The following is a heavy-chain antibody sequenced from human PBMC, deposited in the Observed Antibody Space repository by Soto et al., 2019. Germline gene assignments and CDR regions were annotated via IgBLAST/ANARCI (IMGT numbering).Heavy chain of an antibody. Sequence: SETLSLTCSVSGGSINNYYWSWIRQPPGKGLEWIGYIYYSGSTNYNPSLKSRVTISLDTSENHFSLKLSSVTAADTAVYYCARGSSIAGLYYGMDVWAQRTTVTVSS. V-gene: IGHV4-59*01. D-gene: IGHD6-6*01. J-gene: IGHJ6*02. CDR2: IYYSGST. CDR1: GGSINNYY. CDR3: ARGSSIAGLYYGMDV.